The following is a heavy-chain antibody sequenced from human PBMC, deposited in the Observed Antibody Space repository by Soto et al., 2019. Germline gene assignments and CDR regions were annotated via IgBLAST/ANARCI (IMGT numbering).Heavy chain of an antibody. V-gene: IGHV4-4*02. CDR1: GVSISSSSW. CDR2: IYHSGST. J-gene: IGHJ5*02. CDR3: VRAEQLVKNWFDP. Sequence: SETLSLTCTVSGVSISSSSWWVWVRQPPGKGLEWIGEIYHSGSTNYNPSLKSRVTISVDKSKNHFSLRLTSLTAADTAVYYCVRAEQLVKNWFDPWGQGTLVTVS. D-gene: IGHD6-13*01.